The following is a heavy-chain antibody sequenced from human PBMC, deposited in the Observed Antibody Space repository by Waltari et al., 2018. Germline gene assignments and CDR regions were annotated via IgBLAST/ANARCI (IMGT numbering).Heavy chain of an antibody. V-gene: IGHV4-34*01. J-gene: IGHJ4*02. CDR3: ARIVGATWRPYYFDY. CDR1: GGSFSGYY. CDR2: ITHSGST. D-gene: IGHD1-26*01. Sequence: QVQLQQWGAGLLKPSETLSLTCAVYGGSFSGYYWSWIRQPPGKGLEWIGEITHSGSTNANPSLKRRVTISVDTSKNQFSLKLSAVTAADTAVYYCARIVGATWRPYYFDYWGQGTLVTVSS.